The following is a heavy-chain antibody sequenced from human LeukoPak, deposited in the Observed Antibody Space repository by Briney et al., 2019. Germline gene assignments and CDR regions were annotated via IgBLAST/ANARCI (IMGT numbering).Heavy chain of an antibody. D-gene: IGHD3-10*01. J-gene: IGHJ4*02. Sequence: GGSLRLSCAASGFTFSSYAMNWVRQAPGKGLEWVSQISSSGGSTHADSVKGRFTISRDNSRNTVYLQMNSLRAEDTAVYYCARDAGDYWGQGTLVTVSS. CDR1: GFTFSSYA. CDR2: ISSSGGST. V-gene: IGHV3-23*01. CDR3: ARDAGDY.